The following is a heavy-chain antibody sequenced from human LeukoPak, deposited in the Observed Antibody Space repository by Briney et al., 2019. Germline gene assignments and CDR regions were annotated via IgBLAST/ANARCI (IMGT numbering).Heavy chain of an antibody. CDR2: ISAYNGNT. D-gene: IGHD6-6*01. CDR1: GYTFTSYG. V-gene: IGHV1-18*01. CDR3: ARVEARPMENYYRYMDV. Sequence: GASVKVSCKASGYTFTSYGISWVRQAPGQGLEWMGWISAYNGNTNYAPKLQGRLTMTTDTYTSTAYMDLMNMRSDDTAAYYCARVEARPMENYYRYMDVWGKGTTVTVSS. J-gene: IGHJ6*03.